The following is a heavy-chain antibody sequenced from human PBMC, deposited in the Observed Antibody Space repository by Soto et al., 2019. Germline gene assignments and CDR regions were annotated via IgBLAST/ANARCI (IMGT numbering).Heavy chain of an antibody. J-gene: IGHJ4*02. D-gene: IGHD6-6*01. CDR3: AKGLLYSSSSSFR. CDR1: GFTFSSYG. CDR2: ISYDGSNK. Sequence: GGSLRLSCAASGFTFSSYGMHWVRQAPGKGLEWVAVISYDGSNKYYADSVKGRFTISRDNSKNTLYLQMNSLRAEDTAVYYCAKGLLYSSSSSFRWGQGTLVTVSS. V-gene: IGHV3-30*18.